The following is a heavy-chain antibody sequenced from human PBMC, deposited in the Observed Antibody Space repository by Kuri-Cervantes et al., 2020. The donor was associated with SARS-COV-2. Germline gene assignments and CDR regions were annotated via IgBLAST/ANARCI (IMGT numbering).Heavy chain of an antibody. CDR1: GLPFNFNSYS. J-gene: IGHJ4*02. V-gene: IGHV3-21*01. Sequence: GESLKISCAASGLPFNFNSYSMNWVRQAPGKGLEWVSSISGSSYIFYADSVKGRFTISRDNAKNSLYLQMNSLRAEDTAVYYCARLIAPGESSGSGWNDYWGQGTLVTVSS. CDR3: ARLIAPGESSGSGWNDY. CDR2: ISGSSYI. D-gene: IGHD6-19*01.